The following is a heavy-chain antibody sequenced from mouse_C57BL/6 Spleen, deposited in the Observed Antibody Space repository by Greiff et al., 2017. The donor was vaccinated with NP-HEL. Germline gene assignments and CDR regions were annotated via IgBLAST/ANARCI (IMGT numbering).Heavy chain of an antibody. Sequence: VQLQQPGAELVRPGSSVKLSCKASGYTFTSYWMDWVKQRPGQGLEWIGNIYPSDSETHYNQKFKDKATLTVDKSSSTAYMQLSSLTSEDSAVYYCARASKDYAMDYWGQGTSVTVSS. CDR3: ARASKDYAMDY. J-gene: IGHJ4*01. CDR1: GYTFTSYW. V-gene: IGHV1-61*01. D-gene: IGHD2-10*02. CDR2: IYPSDSET.